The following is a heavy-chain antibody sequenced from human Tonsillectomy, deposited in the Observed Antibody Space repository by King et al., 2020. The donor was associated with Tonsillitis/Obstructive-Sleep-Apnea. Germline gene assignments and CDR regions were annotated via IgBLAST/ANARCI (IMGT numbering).Heavy chain of an antibody. Sequence: QLEQSGREVKKPGASVKVSCKASGYTFTSYAISWVRQAPGQGLEWMGWISPYSGNTNYAQKLQGRVTMTTDTSTGTAYMERRSLRSDDTALYYCAGVALRGPARHHHYYGIDVLGQGTTVTVSS. D-gene: IGHD3-10*01. V-gene: IGHV1-18*01. CDR2: ISPYSGNT. J-gene: IGHJ6*02. CDR1: GYTFTSYA. CDR3: AGVALRGPARHHHYYGIDV.